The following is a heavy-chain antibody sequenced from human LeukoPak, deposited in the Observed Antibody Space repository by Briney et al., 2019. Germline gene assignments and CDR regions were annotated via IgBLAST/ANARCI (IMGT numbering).Heavy chain of an antibody. Sequence: GESLKISCKGSGYSFTTYRIGWVRQMPGKGLEWMGVVSPGDSDTRYSPSFQGQVTISADKSISTAYLQWSSLKASDTAMYYCARHLDDSSGYYYRTMYYFDYWGQGTLVTVSS. CDR2: VSPGDSDT. D-gene: IGHD3-22*01. J-gene: IGHJ4*02. CDR3: ARHLDDSSGYYYRTMYYFDY. V-gene: IGHV5-51*01. CDR1: GYSFTTYR.